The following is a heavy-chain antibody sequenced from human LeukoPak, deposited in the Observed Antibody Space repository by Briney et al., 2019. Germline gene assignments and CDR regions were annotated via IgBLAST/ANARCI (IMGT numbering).Heavy chain of an antibody. CDR3: AKDGGSGSYGGGYYYYYYMDV. V-gene: IGHV3-48*03. D-gene: IGHD3-10*01. Sequence: GGSLRLSCAASGFTFSSYEMNWVRQAPGKGLEWVSYISSSGSTIYYADSVKGRFTISRDNSKNTLYLQMNSLRAEDTAVYYCAKDGGSGSYGGGYYYYYYMDVWGKGTTVTISS. CDR1: GFTFSSYE. CDR2: ISSSGSTI. J-gene: IGHJ6*03.